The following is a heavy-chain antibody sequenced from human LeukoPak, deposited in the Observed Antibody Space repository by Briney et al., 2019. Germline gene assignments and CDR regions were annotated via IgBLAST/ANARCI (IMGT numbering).Heavy chain of an antibody. Sequence: ASVKVSCKASGYTFTSYGITWVRQAPGQGVEWMGWISAYNAYTYYAQKLQGRVTMTTDTSTSTAYMELRSLRADDTAVYYCARDVLHRIHYDSSAYYPGSSYWGQGTLVTVSS. CDR1: GYTFTSYG. J-gene: IGHJ4*02. CDR3: ARDVLHRIHYDSSAYYPGSSY. V-gene: IGHV1-18*01. CDR2: ISAYNAYT. D-gene: IGHD3-22*01.